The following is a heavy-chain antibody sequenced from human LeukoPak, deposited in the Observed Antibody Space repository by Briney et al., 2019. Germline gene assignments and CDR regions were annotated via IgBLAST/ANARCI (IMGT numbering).Heavy chain of an antibody. V-gene: IGHV1-3*03. J-gene: IGHJ3*02. CDR2: VNADNSNT. CDR3: ARVKGFWEGFDI. Sequence: ASVKVSCKASGFPFTSYAIHWVRQAPGQRLEWMGWVNADNSNTKYSQEFQGRVTITRDTSASTAYMDLNSLRSEDTAVYYCARVKGFWEGFDIWGQGTMVTVSS. CDR1: GFPFTSYA. D-gene: IGHD3-10*01.